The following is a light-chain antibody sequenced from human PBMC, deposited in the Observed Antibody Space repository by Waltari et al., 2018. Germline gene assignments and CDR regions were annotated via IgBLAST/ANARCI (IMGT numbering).Light chain of an antibody. CDR1: SADVGGYNL. CDR3: SAYTSWSTVI. V-gene: IGLV2-14*03. J-gene: IGLJ2*01. CDR2: DVF. Sequence: QSALTQPASVSASPGQSITISCTGPSADVGGYNLVSWYPQHPGKAPKLIIYDVFKRPSGVYNRFSGSKSLNTASLSISGLQAEDEGVYYCSAYTSWSTVIFGGGTKLAVL.